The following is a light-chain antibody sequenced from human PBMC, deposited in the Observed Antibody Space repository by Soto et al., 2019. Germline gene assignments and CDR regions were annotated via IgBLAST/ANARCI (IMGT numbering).Light chain of an antibody. V-gene: IGKV3-11*01. Sequence: EIVLTQSPATLSLSPGDEATLSCRASQSVTTYLAWYQQKPGQAPRLLIHSASTRAPGIPARFSGSGSATDYTLTIRTLEREDSAVYYCQQCTTWPPVTFGQGTRLEI. CDR3: QQCTTWPPVT. CDR1: QSVTTY. CDR2: SAS. J-gene: IGKJ5*01.